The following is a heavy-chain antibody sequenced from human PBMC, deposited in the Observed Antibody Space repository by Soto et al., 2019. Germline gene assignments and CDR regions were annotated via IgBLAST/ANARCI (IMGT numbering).Heavy chain of an antibody. CDR2: ISAYNGNT. CDR1: GYTFTSYG. V-gene: IGHV1-18*04. Sequence: QVQLVQSGAEVKKPGASVKVSCKASGYTFTSYGISWVRQAPGQGLEWMGWISAYNGNTNYAQKLQGRVTMTTDTSTSTAYVELRSLRSDVTAVYYCARVTLVVPAAIPSYYYGMDVWGQGTTGNVSS. D-gene: IGHD2-2*02. J-gene: IGHJ6*02. CDR3: ARVTLVVPAAIPSYYYGMDV.